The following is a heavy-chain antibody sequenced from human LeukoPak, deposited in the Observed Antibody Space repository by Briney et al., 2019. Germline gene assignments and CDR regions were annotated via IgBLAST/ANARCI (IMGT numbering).Heavy chain of an antibody. D-gene: IGHD6-6*01. CDR3: ARDRGSSSSLYYFDY. V-gene: IGHV3-30-3*01. J-gene: IGHJ4*02. CDR2: ISYDGSNK. CDR1: GFTFSSYA. Sequence: GGSLRLSCAASGFTFSSYAMHWVRQAPGKGLEWVAVISYDGSNKYYADSVKGRFTISRDNSKNTLYLQMNSLRAEDTAVYYCARDRGSSSSLYYFDYWGQGTLVTVSS.